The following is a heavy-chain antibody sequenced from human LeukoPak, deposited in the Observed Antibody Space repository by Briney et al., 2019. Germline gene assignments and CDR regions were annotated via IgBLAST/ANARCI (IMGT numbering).Heavy chain of an antibody. D-gene: IGHD1-26*01. CDR2: INPNSGGT. CDR3: AREDSGSSDFDY. CDR1: GYTFTGYY. Sequence: ASVKVSCKASGYTFTGYYMHWVRQAPGQGLEWMGWINPNSGGTNYAQKFQGRVTMTRDPSISTAYMELSRLRSDDTAVYYCAREDSGSSDFDYWGQGTLVTVSS. J-gene: IGHJ4*02. V-gene: IGHV1-2*02.